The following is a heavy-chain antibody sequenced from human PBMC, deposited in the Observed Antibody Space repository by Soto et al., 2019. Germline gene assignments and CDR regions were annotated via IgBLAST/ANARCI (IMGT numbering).Heavy chain of an antibody. Sequence: EVQLLESGGCLVQPGGSLRLSCAASGFTFSSYAMIWVRQAPGKGLEWVSAISGSVGSTYYADSVKGRFTISRDNSKNTLYLQMNSLRAEDTDVYYCAKDLEYGDRPAYFDLWGRGTLVTVSS. CDR3: AKDLEYGDRPAYFDL. CDR2: ISGSVGST. V-gene: IGHV3-23*01. CDR1: GFTFSSYA. J-gene: IGHJ2*01. D-gene: IGHD4-17*01.